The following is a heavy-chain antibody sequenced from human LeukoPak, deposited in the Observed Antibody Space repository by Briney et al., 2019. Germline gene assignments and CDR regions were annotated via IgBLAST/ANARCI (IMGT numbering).Heavy chain of an antibody. J-gene: IGHJ3*02. CDR3: ARDLWFGESSDAFDM. CDR2: INPKSGGT. CDR1: GYSFTGHY. V-gene: IGHV1-2*02. D-gene: IGHD3-10*01. Sequence: ASVKVSCKASGYSFTGHYMHWVRQAPGQGLEWMGWINPKSGGTNYAQKFQGRVTMTRDTSISTAYMDMSSLRSDDTAVYYCARDLWFGESSDAFDMWGQGTMVTVSS.